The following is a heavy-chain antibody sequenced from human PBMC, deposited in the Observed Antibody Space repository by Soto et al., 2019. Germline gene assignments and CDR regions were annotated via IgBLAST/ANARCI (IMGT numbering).Heavy chain of an antibody. CDR2: ISSNGGST. D-gene: IGHD6-13*01. Sequence: PGGSLRLSCAASGFIFSSYALHWVRQAPGTGLEYVSAISSNGGSTYYADSVKGRFTISRDNSKNTLYLQMSSLRAEDTAVYYCVKDVYIAAAGTRLGNYYFDYWGQGTLVTVSS. V-gene: IGHV3-64D*06. J-gene: IGHJ4*02. CDR1: GFIFSSYA. CDR3: VKDVYIAAAGTRLGNYYFDY.